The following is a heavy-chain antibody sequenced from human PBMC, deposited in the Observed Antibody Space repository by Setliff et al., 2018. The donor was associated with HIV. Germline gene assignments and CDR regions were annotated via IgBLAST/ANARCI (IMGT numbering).Heavy chain of an antibody. Sequence: GGSLRLSCAASGFTFSSSWMTWVRQAPGRGLEYVAGMNRDGSEKGYADSVKGRFSISRDNAKNSLYLQMCSLRTEDTAVYFCARDPAFGAFDIWGQGTMVTVSS. V-gene: IGHV3-7*04. CDR1: GFTFSSSW. J-gene: IGHJ3*02. D-gene: IGHD3-10*01. CDR2: MNRDGSEK. CDR3: ARDPAFGAFDI.